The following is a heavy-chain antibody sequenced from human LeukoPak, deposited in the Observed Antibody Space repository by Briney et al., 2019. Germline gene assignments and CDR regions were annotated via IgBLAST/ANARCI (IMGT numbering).Heavy chain of an antibody. J-gene: IGHJ4*02. CDR3: ARHLRGDDYRHLDY. Sequence: GESLKISCKGSGYSFTNYWIGWVRQMPGKGVEWMGIIFPHDSSIRYSPSFQGQVTISADKSISTAYLQWTSLKASDTAMYYCARHLRGDDYRHLDYWGQGTLVSVSS. CDR2: IFPHDSSI. D-gene: IGHD5-24*01. CDR1: GYSFTNYW. V-gene: IGHV5-51*01.